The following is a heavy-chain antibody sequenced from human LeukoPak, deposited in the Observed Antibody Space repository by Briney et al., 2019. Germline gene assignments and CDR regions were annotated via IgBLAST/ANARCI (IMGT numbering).Heavy chain of an antibody. J-gene: IGHJ4*02. CDR3: AKVQGPTEIGMATSLDY. D-gene: IGHD5-24*01. CDR1: GFTFSSYG. CDR2: ISYDGSNK. V-gene: IGHV3-30*18. Sequence: GGSLRLSCAASGFTFSSYGMHWVRQAPGKGLEWVAVISYDGSNKYYADSVKGRFTISRDNSKNTLYLQMNSLRAEDTAVYYCAKVQGPTEIGMATSLDYWGQGTLVTVSS.